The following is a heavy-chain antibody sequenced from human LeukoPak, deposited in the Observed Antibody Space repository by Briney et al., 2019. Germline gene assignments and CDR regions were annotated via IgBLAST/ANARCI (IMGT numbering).Heavy chain of an antibody. CDR1: GYTFTSYD. CDR3: ARRSDDYDSSAYYH. CDR2: VNPNSGNT. D-gene: IGHD3-22*01. V-gene: IGHV1-8*01. Sequence: ASVKVSCKTSGYTFTSYDLNWVRQATGQGLEGKGWVNPNSGNTGYAQKFHGRVTMTMDPSISTAYMELSSLRSEDTAVYYCARRSDDYDSSAYYHWGQGTLVTVSS. J-gene: IGHJ4*02.